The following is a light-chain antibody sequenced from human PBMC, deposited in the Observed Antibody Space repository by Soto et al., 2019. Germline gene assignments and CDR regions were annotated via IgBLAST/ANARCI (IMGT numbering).Light chain of an antibody. CDR1: QTISSY. Sequence: EIVLTQSPATLSLSPGERATLSCRASQTISSYLAWYRQKPGQAPRLLIYDASNRAAGIPARFSAFGSGTDFTLTISSLEPEDLAIYYCQQRTNWPLTFGGGTKVEIK. CDR3: QQRTNWPLT. V-gene: IGKV3-11*01. CDR2: DAS. J-gene: IGKJ4*01.